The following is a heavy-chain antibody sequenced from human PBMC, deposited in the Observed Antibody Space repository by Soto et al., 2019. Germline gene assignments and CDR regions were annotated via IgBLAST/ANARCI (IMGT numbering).Heavy chain of an antibody. V-gene: IGHV4-4*07. J-gene: IGHJ4*02. CDR2: IYTSGST. CDR1: GGSISSYY. D-gene: IGHD3-10*01. CDR3: ARGRITMVRGDPNYFDY. Sequence: ETLSLTCTVSGGSISSYYWSWIRQPAGKGLEWIGRIYTSGSTNYNPSLKSRVTMSVDTSKNQFSLKLSSVTAADTAVYYCARGRITMVRGDPNYFDYWGQGTLVTVSS.